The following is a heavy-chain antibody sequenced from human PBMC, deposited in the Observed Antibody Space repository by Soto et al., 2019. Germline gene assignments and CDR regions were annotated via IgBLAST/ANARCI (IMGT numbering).Heavy chain of an antibody. CDR2: IIPILGIA. V-gene: IGHV1-69*02. J-gene: IGHJ4*02. D-gene: IGHD6-13*01. CDR1: GGTFSSYT. CDR3: ASPRHSSWYRGGGYYFDY. Sequence: ASVKVSCKASGGTFSSYTISWVRQAPGQGLEWMGRIIPILGIANYAQKFQGRVTITADKSTSTAYMELSSLRSEDTAVYYCASPRHSSWYRGGGYYFDYWGQGTLVTVSS.